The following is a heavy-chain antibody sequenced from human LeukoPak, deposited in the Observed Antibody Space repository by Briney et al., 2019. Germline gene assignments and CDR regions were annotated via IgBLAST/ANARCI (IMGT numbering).Heavy chain of an antibody. CDR1: GYTFSDYY. CDR3: ARPPRDLVSAAPFPF. D-gene: IGHD5/OR15-5a*01. J-gene: IGHJ3*01. V-gene: IGHV1-2*02. CDR2: VFPRSGDT. Sequence: ASVKVSCKASGYTFSDYYIHWVRQAPGEGLEWVGWVFPRSGDTYYSQRFHGRVAMTTDTSINTAYMELSRLKSDDTGVYFCARPPRDLVSAAPFPFWGQGTKVAVFS.